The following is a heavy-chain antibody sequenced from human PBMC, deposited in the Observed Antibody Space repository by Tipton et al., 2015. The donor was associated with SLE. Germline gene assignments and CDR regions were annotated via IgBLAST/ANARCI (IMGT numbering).Heavy chain of an antibody. CDR3: TRGQLEPRGYFDS. CDR1: GFTFTSYG. CDR2: MNPYTGKT. J-gene: IGHJ4*02. Sequence: QVQLVQSGAEVKKPGASVKVSCKASGFTFTSYGISWVRQAPGQGLEWMGYMNPYTGKTGYAQKFQGRVTLTWTTSISTAYMEMTSLTSEDTAVFYCTRGQLEPRGYFDSWGQGTLVIVST. V-gene: IGHV1-8*02. D-gene: IGHD1-1*01.